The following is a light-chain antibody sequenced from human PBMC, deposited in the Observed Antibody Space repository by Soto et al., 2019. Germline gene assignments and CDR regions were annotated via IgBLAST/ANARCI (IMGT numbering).Light chain of an antibody. CDR2: DVS. Sequence: QSVLTQPASVSGSPGQSITISCTGTSSDVGGYNYVSWYQQHPGKIPKLMIYDVSDRPSGVPSRFSGSKFGNTATLTIFGLQADDEADYYCSSYTSRGTLAFGGGTKVTVL. CDR1: SSDVGGYNY. J-gene: IGLJ2*01. CDR3: SSYTSRGTLA. V-gene: IGLV2-14*01.